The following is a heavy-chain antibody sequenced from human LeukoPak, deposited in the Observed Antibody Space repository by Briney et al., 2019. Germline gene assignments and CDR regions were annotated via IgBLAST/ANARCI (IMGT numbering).Heavy chain of an antibody. V-gene: IGHV3-23*01. CDR3: AKDFRSSGYYSLSDY. CDR1: GYIFSNFG. Sequence: GGSLRLSCTASGYIFSNFGISWVRQAPGKGLEWVSTITSSGGNTYYAETVKGRFTISRDNSKNTLYLQMNSLRAEDTAVYYCAKDFRSSGYYSLSDYWGQGTLVTVSS. CDR2: ITSSGGNT. D-gene: IGHD3-22*01. J-gene: IGHJ4*02.